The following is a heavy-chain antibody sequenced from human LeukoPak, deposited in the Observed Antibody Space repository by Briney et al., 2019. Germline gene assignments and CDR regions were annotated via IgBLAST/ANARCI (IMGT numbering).Heavy chain of an antibody. D-gene: IGHD6-19*01. CDR1: GGSISSGGYY. Sequence: SETLSLTCTVSGGSISSGGYYWSWIRQPPGKGLEWIGEINHSGSTNYNPSLKSRVTISVDTSKNQFSLKLSSVTAADTAVYYCARQTIAVAGIDYWGQGTLVTVSS. J-gene: IGHJ4*02. V-gene: IGHV4-39*01. CDR3: ARQTIAVAGIDY. CDR2: INHSGST.